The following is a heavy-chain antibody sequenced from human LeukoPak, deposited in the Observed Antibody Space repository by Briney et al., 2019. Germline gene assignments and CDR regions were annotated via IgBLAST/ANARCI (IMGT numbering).Heavy chain of an antibody. D-gene: IGHD3-16*02. J-gene: IGHJ4*02. CDR3: TKDGRLRLGELSIPPSGY. CDR2: ISWNSGSI. CDR1: GFTFDDYG. Sequence: GGSLRLSCAASGFTFDDYGMHWVRQAPGKGLEWVSGISWNSGSIGYADSVKGRFTISRDSAKNSPYLQMNSLRAEDTALYYCTKDGRLRLGELSIPPSGYCGQGTLVTVSS. V-gene: IGHV3-9*01.